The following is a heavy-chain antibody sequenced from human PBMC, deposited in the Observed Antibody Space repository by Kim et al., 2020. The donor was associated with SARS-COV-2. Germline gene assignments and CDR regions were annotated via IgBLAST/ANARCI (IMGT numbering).Heavy chain of an antibody. V-gene: IGHV1-2*02. CDR3: ARDQGDFWGGYVDY. Sequence: AQKFQGRVPLTRDTSISTAYMELSRLRSDDTAVYYCARDQGDFWGGYVDYWGQGTLVTVSS. J-gene: IGHJ4*02. D-gene: IGHD3-3*01.